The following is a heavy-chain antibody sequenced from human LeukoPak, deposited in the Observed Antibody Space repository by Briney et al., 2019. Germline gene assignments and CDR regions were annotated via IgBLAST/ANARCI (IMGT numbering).Heavy chain of an antibody. CDR3: ARGDAYYFDY. V-gene: IGHV3-53*01. Sequence: PSETLSLTCAVYGGSFSGYYMSWVRQAPGKGLEWVSVIYSGGSTYYADSVKGRFTISRDNSKNTLYLQMNSLRAEDTAVYYCARGDAYYFDYWGQGTLVTVSS. CDR2: IYSGGST. CDR1: GGSFSGYY. J-gene: IGHJ4*02.